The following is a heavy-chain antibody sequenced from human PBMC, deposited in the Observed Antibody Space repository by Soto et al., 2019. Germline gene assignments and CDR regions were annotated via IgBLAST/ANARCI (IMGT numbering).Heavy chain of an antibody. D-gene: IGHD4-4*01. Sequence: VGSLRLSCAASGFTFSHAWMSWVRQAPGRGLEWVGRIKSKADGETKDYGAPVRGRFTISRDDSQDILYLHMNSLRIEDTAVYYCCVIKRRDQYSTSGYWFDPWGPGTLVTVSS. J-gene: IGHJ5*02. CDR3: CVIKRRDQYSTSGYWFDP. CDR1: GFTFSHAW. CDR2: IKSKADGETK. V-gene: IGHV3-15*01.